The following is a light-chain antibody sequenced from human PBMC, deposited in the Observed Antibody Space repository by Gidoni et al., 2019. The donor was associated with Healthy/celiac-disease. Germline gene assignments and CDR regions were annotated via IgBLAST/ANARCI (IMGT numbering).Light chain of an antibody. Sequence: DIELTQSLGTLSLSPGEGPTLPGRASQCVSSSYLAWYQQKPGQAPRLLIYGASSRATGVPDRFSGSGSGTDFTLTISRLEPEDFAVYYCQQYGSSPPITFGGGTKVEIK. CDR2: GAS. CDR1: QCVSSSY. CDR3: QQYGSSPPIT. V-gene: IGKV3-20*01. J-gene: IGKJ4*01.